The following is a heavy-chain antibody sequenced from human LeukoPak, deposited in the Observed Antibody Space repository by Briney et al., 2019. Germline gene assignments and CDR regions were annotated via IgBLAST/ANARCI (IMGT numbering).Heavy chain of an antibody. D-gene: IGHD2-2*01. V-gene: IGHV4-34*01. CDR3: ARGRRYCSSTSCYGWFDS. J-gene: IGHJ5*01. CDR2: INHSGST. CDR1: GGSFSGYY. Sequence: PSETLSLTCAVYGGSFSGYYWSWIRQPPGKGLEWIGEINHSGSTNYNPSLKSRVTISVDTSKNQFSLKLSSVTAADTAVYYCARGRRYCSSTSCYGWFDSWGQGTLVTVSS.